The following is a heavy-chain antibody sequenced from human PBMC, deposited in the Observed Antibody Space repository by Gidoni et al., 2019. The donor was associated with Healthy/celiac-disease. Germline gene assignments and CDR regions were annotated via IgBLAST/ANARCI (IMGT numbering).Heavy chain of an antibody. V-gene: IGHV4-59*01. Sequence: QVQLQESGPGLVKPSETLSLPCPVPGGSISSYYWSWIRQPPGKGLEWIGYIYYSGSTNYNPSLKSRVTISVDTSKNQFSLKLSSVTAADTAVYYCARGVTMVRGATRRAFDIWGQGTMVTVSS. CDR1: GGSISSYY. CDR3: ARGVTMVRGATRRAFDI. J-gene: IGHJ3*02. D-gene: IGHD3-10*01. CDR2: IYYSGST.